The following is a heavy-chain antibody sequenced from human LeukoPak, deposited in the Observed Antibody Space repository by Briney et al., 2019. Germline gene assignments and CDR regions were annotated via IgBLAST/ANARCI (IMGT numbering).Heavy chain of an antibody. CDR2: INPNSGGT. J-gene: IGHJ4*02. CDR3: ARVAGIAEFDY. V-gene: IGHV1-2*04. D-gene: IGHD6-13*01. CDR1: GYTFTGYY. Sequence: ASVKVSCKASGYTFTGYYMHWVRQAPGQGLEWMGWINPNSGGTNYAQKFQGWVTMTRDTSTSTAYMELRSLRSDDTAVYYCARVAGIAEFDYWGQGTLVTVSS.